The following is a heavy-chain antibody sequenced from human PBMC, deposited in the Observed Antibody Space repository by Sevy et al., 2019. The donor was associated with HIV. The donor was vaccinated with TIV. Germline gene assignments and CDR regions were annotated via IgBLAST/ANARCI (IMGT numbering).Heavy chain of an antibody. CDR2: FDPEDAEI. D-gene: IGHD1-7*01. CDR1: GYTLSELS. J-gene: IGHJ4*02. Sequence: ASVKVSCKVSGYTLSELSMHWVRQAPGQGLGWMGGFDPEDAEILYAQKFQGRVTMTEDTSTDTAYMELRSLTTEDTAVYYCATGAGNYSEDFDYWGQGTLVTVSS. V-gene: IGHV1-24*01. CDR3: ATGAGNYSEDFDY.